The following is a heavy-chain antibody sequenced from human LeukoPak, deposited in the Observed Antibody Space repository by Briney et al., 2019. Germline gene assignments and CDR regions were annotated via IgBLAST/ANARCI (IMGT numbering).Heavy chain of an antibody. CDR3: FASDYDYHLNNDP. Sequence: PGGSLRLSCAASGFTFSNYGMHWVRQAPGKGLEWVTFIRTDGSNKYYADYVKGRFTISRDNSKNTLYLQMNSLRAEDTAVYYCFASDYDYHLNNDPWGQGTLVTVSS. V-gene: IGHV3-30*02. J-gene: IGHJ5*02. CDR1: GFTFSNYG. CDR2: IRTDGSNK. D-gene: IGHD3-16*01.